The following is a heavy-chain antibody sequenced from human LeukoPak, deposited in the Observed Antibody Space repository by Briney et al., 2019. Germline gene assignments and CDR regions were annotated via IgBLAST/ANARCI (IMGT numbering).Heavy chain of an antibody. D-gene: IGHD2-2*01. CDR1: GYTFTSYY. Sequence: ASVKVSCKASGYTFTSYYMHWVRQAPGQGLEWMGIINPSGGSTSYARKFQGRVTMTRDTSTSTVYMELSSLRSEDTAVYYCARSYCSSTSCYENWFDPWGQGTLVTVSS. CDR3: ARSYCSSTSCYENWFDP. V-gene: IGHV1-46*01. CDR2: INPSGGST. J-gene: IGHJ5*02.